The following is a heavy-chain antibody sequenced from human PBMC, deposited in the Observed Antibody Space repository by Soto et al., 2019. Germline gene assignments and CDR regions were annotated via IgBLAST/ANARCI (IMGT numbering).Heavy chain of an antibody. J-gene: IGHJ6*02. Sequence: EVQLVESGGGLVQPGGSLRLSCAASGFTFSSYWMSWVRQAPGKGLEWVANIKQDGSEKYYVDSVKGRFTISRDNAKNSLYLQMNSLRAEDMAVYYCARETLYCSGGSCYGYYYYGMDVWGQGTTVTVSS. CDR3: ARETLYCSGGSCYGYYYYGMDV. D-gene: IGHD2-15*01. V-gene: IGHV3-7*01. CDR2: IKQDGSEK. CDR1: GFTFSSYW.